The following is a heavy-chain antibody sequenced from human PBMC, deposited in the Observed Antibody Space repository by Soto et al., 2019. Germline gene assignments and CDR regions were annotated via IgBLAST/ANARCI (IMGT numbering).Heavy chain of an antibody. J-gene: IGHJ4*02. CDR1: GFTVSSNY. V-gene: IGHV3-53*04. CDR2: IYSGGST. Sequence: GGSLRLSCAASGFTVSSNYMSWVRQAPGKGLEWVSAIYSGGSTYYADSVKGRFTISRNNSKNTLYLQMNSLRAEDTAVYYCARISYRGYDYSTLDYWGQGTLVTVSS. D-gene: IGHD5-12*01. CDR3: ARISYRGYDYSTLDY.